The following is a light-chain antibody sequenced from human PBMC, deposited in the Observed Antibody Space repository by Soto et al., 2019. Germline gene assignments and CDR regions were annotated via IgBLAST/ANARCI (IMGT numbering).Light chain of an antibody. V-gene: IGLV2-14*01. Sequence: QSALTQPASVSGSPGQSIALSCTGTSSDIGSYNYVSWYQQHPGKAPKLMIYDVNNRPSGVSNRFSGSKSGNTASLTISGLQAEDEADYFCSSYTSISTYVFGTGTKLTVL. J-gene: IGLJ1*01. CDR1: SSDIGSYNY. CDR2: DVN. CDR3: SSYTSISTYV.